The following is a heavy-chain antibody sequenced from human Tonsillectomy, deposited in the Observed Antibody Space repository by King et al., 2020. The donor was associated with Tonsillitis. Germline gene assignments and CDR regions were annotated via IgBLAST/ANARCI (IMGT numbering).Heavy chain of an antibody. CDR2: IWYDGSNK. V-gene: IGHV3-30*02. J-gene: IGHJ4*02. CDR1: GFTFRSYG. D-gene: IGHD3-22*01. Sequence: VQLVESGGGVVQPGGSLRLSCAASGFTFRSYGMHWVRQAPGKGLEWVAFIWYDGSNKYYADPVKGRFIISRDNSKNTLYLQMNSLRAEDTAVYYCAKEPPSSGYYPFDYWGQGTLVTVSS. CDR3: AKEPPSSGYYPFDY.